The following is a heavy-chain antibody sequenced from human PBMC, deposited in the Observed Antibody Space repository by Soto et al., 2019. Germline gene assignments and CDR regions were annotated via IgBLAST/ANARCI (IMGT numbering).Heavy chain of an antibody. Sequence: PSETLSLTCTVSGGSVSSGSNHWSWIRQSPGKGLEWIGYITDSGSTNHNPSLKRRVTISVDTSKNQFSLRLSSVTAADTAVYYCARVQGYDYHYYGLDVWGQGTTVTVSS. CDR1: GGSVSSGSNH. CDR3: ARVQGYDYHYYGLDV. V-gene: IGHV4-61*01. J-gene: IGHJ6*02. D-gene: IGHD5-12*01. CDR2: ITDSGST.